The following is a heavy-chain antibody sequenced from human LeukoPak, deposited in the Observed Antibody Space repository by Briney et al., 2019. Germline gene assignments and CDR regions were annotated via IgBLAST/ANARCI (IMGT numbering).Heavy chain of an antibody. V-gene: IGHV3-21*01. J-gene: IGHJ6*03. CDR1: GFTFSSYS. CDR2: ISSSSSYI. Sequence: PGGSLRLSCAASGFTFSSYSMNWVRQAPGKGLEWVSSISSSSSYIYYADSVKGRFTISRDNAKNSLYLQVNSVTADDTAVYYCAKDPGDSVRGYYMDVWGKGTTVIVSS. D-gene: IGHD1-26*01. CDR3: AKDPGDSVRGYYMDV.